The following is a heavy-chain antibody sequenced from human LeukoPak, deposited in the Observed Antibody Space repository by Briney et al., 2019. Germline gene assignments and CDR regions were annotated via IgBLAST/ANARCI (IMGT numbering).Heavy chain of an antibody. J-gene: IGHJ4*02. Sequence: GGSLRLSCAASGFTFSDYYMSWIRQAPGKGLEWVSYISSSGSTIYYADSVKGRFTISRDNAKNSLYLQMNSLRAEDTAVYYCARDGPGYCSSTSCSQPFDYWGQGTLVTVSS. CDR3: ARDGPGYCSSTSCSQPFDY. D-gene: IGHD2-2*01. CDR1: GFTFSDYY. V-gene: IGHV3-11*04. CDR2: ISSSGSTI.